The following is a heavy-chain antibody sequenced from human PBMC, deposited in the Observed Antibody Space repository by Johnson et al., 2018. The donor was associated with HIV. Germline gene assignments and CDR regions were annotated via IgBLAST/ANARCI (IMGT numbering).Heavy chain of an antibody. J-gene: IGHJ3*02. Sequence: QVQLVESGGGVVQPGGSLRLSCAASGFTFSSYGMHWVRQAPGKGLEWVSFIRYDGSNKYYADSMKGRFTISRDNSKNTLYLQMNSLRAEDTAVYYCAKDERQMGGWSHAFDIWGQGTMVTVSS. CDR3: AKDERQMGGWSHAFDI. D-gene: IGHD3-16*01. V-gene: IGHV3-30*02. CDR2: IRYDGSNK. CDR1: GFTFSSYG.